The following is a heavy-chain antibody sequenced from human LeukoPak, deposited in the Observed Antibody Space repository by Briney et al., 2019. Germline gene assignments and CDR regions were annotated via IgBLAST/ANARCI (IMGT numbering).Heavy chain of an antibody. CDR2: FDPEDGET. CDR3: ATGPISIVGEDY. Sequence: ASVEVSCKVSGYTLTELSMHWVRQAPGKGLEWMGGFDPEDGETIYAQKFQGRVTMTEDTSTDTAYMELSSLRSEDTAVYYCATGPISIVGEDYWGQGTLVTVSS. D-gene: IGHD1-26*01. CDR1: GYTLTELS. J-gene: IGHJ4*02. V-gene: IGHV1-24*01.